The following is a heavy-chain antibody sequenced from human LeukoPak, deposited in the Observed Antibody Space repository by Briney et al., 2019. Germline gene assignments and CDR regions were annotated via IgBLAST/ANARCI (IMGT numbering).Heavy chain of an antibody. CDR1: GYTFTGYY. Sequence: ASVKVSCKASGYTFTGYYMHWVRQAPGQGLEWMGWINPNSGGTNYAQKFQGRVTMTRDTSISTAYMELSRLRSDDTAVYYCARDRWDYSSGWYRSDWFDPWGQGTLVTVSS. D-gene: IGHD6-19*01. CDR3: ARDRWDYSSGWYRSDWFDP. V-gene: IGHV1-2*02. J-gene: IGHJ5*02. CDR2: INPNSGGT.